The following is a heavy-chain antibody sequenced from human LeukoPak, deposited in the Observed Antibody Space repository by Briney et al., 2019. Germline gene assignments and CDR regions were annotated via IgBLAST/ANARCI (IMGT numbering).Heavy chain of an antibody. D-gene: IGHD4-17*01. J-gene: IGHJ4*02. CDR1: GFTFSSYS. Sequence: PGGSLRLCCAVSGFTFSSYSMNWVRQAPGKGLEWVSYISSSSNTIYYADSVKGRFTISRDNSKNSLYLQMNSLRTEDTALYYCAKELYGDYEQGEGYFDYWGQGTLVTVSS. CDR2: ISSSSNTI. CDR3: AKELYGDYEQGEGYFDY. V-gene: IGHV3-48*04.